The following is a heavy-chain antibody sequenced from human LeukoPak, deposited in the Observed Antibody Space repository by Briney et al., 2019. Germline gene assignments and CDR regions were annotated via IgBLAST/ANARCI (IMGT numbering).Heavy chain of an antibody. CDR1: GFTFSSYS. V-gene: IGHV3-48*02. J-gene: IGHJ4*02. CDR3: ARKNQYYYDSSGYNPFFDY. CDR2: ISGTFTTI. Sequence: GGSLRLSCAASGFTFSSYSMNWVRQAPGKGLEWVSYISGTFTTIYYADSVKGRFTISRDNAKNSLYLQMNSLRDEGTAVYYCARKNQYYYDSSGYNPFFDYWGQGTLVTVSS. D-gene: IGHD3-22*01.